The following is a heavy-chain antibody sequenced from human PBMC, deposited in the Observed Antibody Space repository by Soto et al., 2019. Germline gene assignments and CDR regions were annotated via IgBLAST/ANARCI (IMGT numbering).Heavy chain of an antibody. CDR3: ARDSERFSAFDI. CDR1: GVSISSYY. V-gene: IGHV4-59*01. CDR2: IYYSGST. J-gene: IGHJ3*02. Sequence: PSETLSLTCTVSGVSISSYYWSWIRQPPGKGLEWIGYIYYSGSTNYNPSLKSRVTISVDTSKNQFSLKLSSVTAADTAVYYCARDSERFSAFDIWGQGTMVTVSS. D-gene: IGHD3-3*01.